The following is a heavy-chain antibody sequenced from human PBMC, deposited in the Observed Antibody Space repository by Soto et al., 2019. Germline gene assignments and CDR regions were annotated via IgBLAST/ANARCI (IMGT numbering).Heavy chain of an antibody. J-gene: IGHJ4*02. CDR2: NVPISGAA. D-gene: IGHD3-22*01. CDR3: ARDRSYDNSAYFGGFDF. V-gene: IGHV1-69*01. Sequence: QVQLVQSGAEVKKPGSSVRVSCKASGGTFRSHAISWMRQAPGQGLEWMGGNVPISGAANYAQKFEGRVTITADESTSTAYMELSSLTAEDTAIYYCARDRSYDNSAYFGGFDFWGQGTLVTVSS. CDR1: GGTFRSHA.